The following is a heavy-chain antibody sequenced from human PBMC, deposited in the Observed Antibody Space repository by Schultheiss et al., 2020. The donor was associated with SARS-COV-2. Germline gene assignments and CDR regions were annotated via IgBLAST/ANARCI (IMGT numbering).Heavy chain of an antibody. Sequence: GGSLRLSCKTSGYSFTKYWIGWVRRMPGKGLEWMGIIYPGDSDTKYSPSFRGQVTISADWSTTTAYLQWSSLKASDTAIYYCARHRGDSGVHYYYYGMDFWGQGTPVTVSS. J-gene: IGHJ6*02. V-gene: IGHV5-51*01. CDR2: IYPGDSDT. D-gene: IGHD6-19*01. CDR1: GYSFTKYW. CDR3: ARHRGDSGVHYYYYGMDF.